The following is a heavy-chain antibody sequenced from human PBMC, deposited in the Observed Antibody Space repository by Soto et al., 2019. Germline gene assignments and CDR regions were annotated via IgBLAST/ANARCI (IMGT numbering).Heavy chain of an antibody. Sequence: PSETLSLTCTVSGGSISSYYWSWIRQPPGKGLEWIGYIYYSGTTRYTPSLKSRVTISLDTSQDQVSLKLTSVTAADTAVDYCARENTRWFDPWGQGTLVTVSS. J-gene: IGHJ5*02. CDR2: IYYSGTT. CDR3: ARENTRWFDP. V-gene: IGHV4-59*01. CDR1: GGSISSYY.